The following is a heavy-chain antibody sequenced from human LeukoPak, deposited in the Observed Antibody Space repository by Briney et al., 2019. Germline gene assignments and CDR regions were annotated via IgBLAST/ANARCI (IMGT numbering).Heavy chain of an antibody. D-gene: IGHD2-2*01. CDR1: GFTFRSYA. Sequence: GGSLRLSCAASGFTFRSYAMSWVRQAPGKGQEWVSTISGSGGSTYYADSVKGRFTISRDNSKNTLYLQMNSLRAEDTAVYYCATRWGYCSSTSCPEAYYYMDVWGKGTTVTVSS. V-gene: IGHV3-23*01. CDR2: ISGSGGST. CDR3: ATRWGYCSSTSCPEAYYYMDV. J-gene: IGHJ6*03.